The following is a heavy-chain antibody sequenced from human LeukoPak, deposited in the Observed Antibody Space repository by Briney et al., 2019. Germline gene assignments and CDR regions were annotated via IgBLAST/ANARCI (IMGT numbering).Heavy chain of an antibody. J-gene: IGHJ4*02. D-gene: IGHD2-21*01. CDR1: GFTFSSYA. CDR2: ISSSSSTI. CDR3: ARTYFW. Sequence: SGGSLRLSCAASGFTFSSYAMSWVRQAPGKGLEWVSYISSSSSTIYYADSVKGRFTISRDNAKYSLYLQMNSLRAEDTAIYYCARTYFWWGQGTLVTVSS. V-gene: IGHV3-48*04.